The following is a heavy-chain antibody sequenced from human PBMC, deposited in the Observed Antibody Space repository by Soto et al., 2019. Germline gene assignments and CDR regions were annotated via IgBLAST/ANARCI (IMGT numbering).Heavy chain of an antibody. CDR2: ISSSGSTL. CDR3: ARKGIAVAGIAFDI. CDR1: GFTFSSYE. D-gene: IGHD6-19*01. Sequence: GGSLRLSCAASGFTFSSYEMNWVRQAPGKGLEWVSYISSSGSTLYYADSVKGRFTISRDNAKNSLYLQMNSLRAEDTAIYYCARKGIAVAGIAFDIWGQGTMVSVS. J-gene: IGHJ3*02. V-gene: IGHV3-48*03.